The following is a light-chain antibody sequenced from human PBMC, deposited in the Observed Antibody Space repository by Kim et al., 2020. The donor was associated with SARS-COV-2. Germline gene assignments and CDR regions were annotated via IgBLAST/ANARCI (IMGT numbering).Light chain of an antibody. CDR2: YDD. CDR1: SSNIGNNA. V-gene: IGLV1-36*01. CDR3: AAWDDRLNGFV. Sequence: QKVTISCSGGSSNIGNNAVNWYQQPPGKAPTLLLYYDDLLPSGVSDRFSGSKSGTSASLAISGLQSDDEADYYCAAWDDRLNGFVFGAGTKVTVL. J-gene: IGLJ1*01.